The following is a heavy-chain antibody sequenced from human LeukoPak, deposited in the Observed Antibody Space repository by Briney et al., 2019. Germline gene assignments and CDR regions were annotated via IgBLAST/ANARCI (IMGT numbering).Heavy chain of an antibody. CDR1: GFTFTSSA. CDR2: IVVGSGNT. V-gene: IGHV1-58*02. Sequence: SVKVSCKASGFTFTSSAMQWVRQARGQRLEWIGWIVVGSGNTNYAQKFQERVTITRDMSTSTAYMELSSLRSEDTAVYHCAATPRFLEWLLYRPDAFDIWGQGTMVTVSS. D-gene: IGHD3-3*01. CDR3: AATPRFLEWLLYRPDAFDI. J-gene: IGHJ3*02.